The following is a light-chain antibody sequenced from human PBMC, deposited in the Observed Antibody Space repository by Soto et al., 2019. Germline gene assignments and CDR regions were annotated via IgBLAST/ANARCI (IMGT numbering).Light chain of an antibody. CDR3: QQSSSSPPIT. CDR2: DAS. CDR1: QSISSW. V-gene: IGKV1-5*01. J-gene: IGKJ5*01. Sequence: DIQMTQSPSTLSASVGDRVTITCRASQSISSWLAWYQQKPGKAPKLLIYDASSLESGVPSRFSGSGSGTEFTLTISSLQPDDFATYYCQQSSSSPPITFGQGTRLDI.